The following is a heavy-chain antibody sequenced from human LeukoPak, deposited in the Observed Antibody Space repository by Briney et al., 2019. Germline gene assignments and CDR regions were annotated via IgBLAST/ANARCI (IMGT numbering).Heavy chain of an antibody. CDR3: AVSGIQQTPPVRFLEGYGY. Sequence: ASVKVSCKVSGYTLTELSMHWVRQAPGKGLEWMGGFDPEDGETIYAQKFQGRVTMTEDTSTDTAYMELSSLRSEDTAVYYCAVSGIQQTPPVRFLEGYGYWGQGTLVTVSS. J-gene: IGHJ4*02. D-gene: IGHD3-3*01. CDR2: FDPEDGET. V-gene: IGHV1-24*01. CDR1: GYTLTELS.